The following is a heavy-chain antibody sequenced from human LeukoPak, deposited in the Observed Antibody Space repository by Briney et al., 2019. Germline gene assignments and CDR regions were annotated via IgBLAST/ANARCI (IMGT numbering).Heavy chain of an antibody. D-gene: IGHD3-10*01. V-gene: IGHV4-59*01. J-gene: IGHJ4*02. CDR3: ARHSSSGSYYLPFDY. CDR1: GGSISSYY. Sequence: KSSETLSLTCTVSGGSISSYYWSWIRQPPGKGLEWIGYIYYSGSTNYNPSLQSRVAISVDTSKSQFSLELNSVTAADTAVYYCARHSSSGSYYLPFDYRGQGTLVTVSS. CDR2: IYYSGST.